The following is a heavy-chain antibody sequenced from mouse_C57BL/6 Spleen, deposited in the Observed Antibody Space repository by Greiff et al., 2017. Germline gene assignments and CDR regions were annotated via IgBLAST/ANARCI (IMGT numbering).Heavy chain of an antibody. CDR1: GFTFSSYA. Sequence: EVMLVESGGGLVKPGGSLKLSCAASGFTFSSYAMSWVRQTPEKRLEWVATISDGGSYTYYPENVKGRFTISRDNAKNNLYLQMSHLKSEDTAMYYCAREGLRRVYDYWGQGTTLTVSS. CDR3: AREGLRRVYDY. V-gene: IGHV5-4*01. J-gene: IGHJ2*01. D-gene: IGHD2-2*01. CDR2: ISDGGSYT.